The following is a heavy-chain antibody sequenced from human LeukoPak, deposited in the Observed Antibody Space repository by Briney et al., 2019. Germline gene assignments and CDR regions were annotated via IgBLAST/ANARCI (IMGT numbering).Heavy chain of an antibody. J-gene: IGHJ4*02. D-gene: IGHD6-13*01. CDR1: GYTFTSHA. Sequence: ASVKVSCKASGYTFTSHAIHWVRQAPGQRPEWMGWINAGSGDTKCSQNLEGRVTITRDTSASTAYMELSSLKSEDTAVCYCARTARIAATVGDYFDYWGQGTLVTVSS. CDR2: INAGSGDT. CDR3: ARTARIAATVGDYFDY. V-gene: IGHV1-3*01.